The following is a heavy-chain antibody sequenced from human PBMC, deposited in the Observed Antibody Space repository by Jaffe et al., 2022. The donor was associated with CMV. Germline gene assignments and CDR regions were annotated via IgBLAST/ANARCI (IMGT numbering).Heavy chain of an antibody. Sequence: EVQLVESGGGLVQPGRSLRLSCAASGFTFDDYAMHWVRQAPGKGLEWVSGISWNSGSIGYADSVKGRFTISRDNAKNSLYLQMNSLRAEDTALYYCATTFQEMATNYRGDDAFDIWGQGTMVTVSS. V-gene: IGHV3-9*01. CDR3: ATTFQEMATNYRGDDAFDI. CDR2: ISWNSGSI. D-gene: IGHD4-4*01. J-gene: IGHJ3*02. CDR1: GFTFDDYA.